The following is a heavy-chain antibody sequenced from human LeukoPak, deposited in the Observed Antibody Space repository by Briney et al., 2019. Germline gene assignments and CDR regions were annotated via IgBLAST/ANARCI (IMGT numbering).Heavy chain of an antibody. D-gene: IGHD6-19*01. Sequence: PGGSLRLSCAASGFTVSSNYMSWVRQAPGKGLEWVSVIYSGGSTYYADSVKGRFTISRDNSKNTLYLQMNSLRAEDTAVYYCARDPDSGDDAFDIWGQGTMVTVSS. V-gene: IGHV3-53*01. CDR3: ARDPDSGDDAFDI. J-gene: IGHJ3*02. CDR2: IYSGGST. CDR1: GFTVSSNY.